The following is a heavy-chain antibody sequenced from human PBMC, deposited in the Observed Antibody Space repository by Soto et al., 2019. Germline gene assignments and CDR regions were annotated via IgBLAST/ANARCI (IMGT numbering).Heavy chain of an antibody. J-gene: IGHJ4*02. CDR3: ANSSGYEPFDY. Sequence: QVQMVESGGGVVQPGRSLRLSCAASGFTFSNYGMYWVRQAPGKGLEWVTGISYDGSNKYYADSVKGRFTISRDNSKNTLYLQMNSLRAEDTAVYYCANSSGYEPFDYWGQGTLVTVSS. D-gene: IGHD5-12*01. V-gene: IGHV3-30*18. CDR2: ISYDGSNK. CDR1: GFTFSNYG.